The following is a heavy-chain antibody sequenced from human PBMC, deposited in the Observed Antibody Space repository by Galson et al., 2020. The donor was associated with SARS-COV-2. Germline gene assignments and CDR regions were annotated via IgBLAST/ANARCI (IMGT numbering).Heavy chain of an antibody. J-gene: IGHJ6*02. CDR1: GFTVSSNY. V-gene: IGHV3-66*01. CDR2: IYSGGST. CDR3: ARDLAAAVQDV. D-gene: IGHD6-13*01. Sequence: GGSLRLSCAASGFTVSSNYMSWVRQAPGKGLEWVSVIYSGGSTYYADSVKGRFTISRDNSKNTLYLQMNSLRAEDTAVYYCARDLAAAVQDVWGQGTTVTVSS.